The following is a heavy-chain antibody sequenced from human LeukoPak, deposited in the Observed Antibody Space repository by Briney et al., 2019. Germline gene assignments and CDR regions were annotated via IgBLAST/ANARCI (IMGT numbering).Heavy chain of an antibody. J-gene: IGHJ4*02. CDR1: GGSISSYY. V-gene: IGHV4-34*01. CDR2: ISHRGST. Sequence: SETLSLTCTVSGGSISSYYWSWIRQPPGKGLEWIGEISHRGSTNYNPSLKSRVTISVYTSKNQFPLKLTSVTAAGTPVYYCSSTSPPNFDYWGQGTLVTVSS. CDR3: SSTSPPNFDY.